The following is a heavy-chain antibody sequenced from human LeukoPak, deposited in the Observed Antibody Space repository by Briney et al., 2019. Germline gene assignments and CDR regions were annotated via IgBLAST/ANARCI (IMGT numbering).Heavy chain of an antibody. CDR3: AKGRAPFDY. CDR2: ISYDGSNK. CDR1: GFTFSSYA. J-gene: IGHJ4*02. V-gene: IGHV3-30*04. Sequence: PGRSLRLSCAASGFTFSSYAMHWVRQAPGKGLEWVAVISYDGSNKYYADSVKGRFTISRDNSKNTLYLQMNSLRAEDTAVYYCAKGRAPFDYWGQGTLVTVSS.